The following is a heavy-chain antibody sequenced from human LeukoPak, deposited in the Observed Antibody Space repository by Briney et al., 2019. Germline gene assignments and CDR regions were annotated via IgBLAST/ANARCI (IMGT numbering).Heavy chain of an antibody. CDR2: IYTSG. J-gene: IGHJ4*02. Sequence: SQTLSLTCTVSGGSISSNSYYWSWIRQPAGKGLEWIGRIYTSGSTNTNYNPSLKSRVTISVDTSKNQFSLKLSSVTAADTAVYYCARDRRWLQFDYWGQGTLVTVSS. CDR3: ARDRRWLQFDY. V-gene: IGHV4-61*02. CDR1: GGSISSNSYY. D-gene: IGHD5-24*01.